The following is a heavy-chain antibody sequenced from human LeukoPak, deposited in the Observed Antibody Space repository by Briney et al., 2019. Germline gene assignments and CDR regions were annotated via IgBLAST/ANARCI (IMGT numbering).Heavy chain of an antibody. D-gene: IGHD3-3*01. J-gene: IGHJ4*02. V-gene: IGHV4-38-2*02. CDR2: IYHSGT. CDR3: ARDRTIFGVRSPY. CDR1: GYSISSGYY. Sequence: SETLSLTCTVSGYSISSGYYWGCLRQPPGKRLEWIGSIYHSGTYYNPSLKSRVTISIDTSKNQFSLKLSSVTAADTAIYYCARDRTIFGVRSPYWGQGSLVTVSS.